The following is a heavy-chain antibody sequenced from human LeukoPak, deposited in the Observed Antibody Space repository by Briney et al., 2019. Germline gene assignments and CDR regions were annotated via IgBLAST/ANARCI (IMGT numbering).Heavy chain of an antibody. J-gene: IGHJ4*02. CDR1: GGSISSSSYY. V-gene: IGHV4-39*07. D-gene: IGHD3-22*01. Sequence: PSETLSLTCTVSGGSISSSSYYWGWIRQPPGKGLEWIGSIYYSGSTYYNPSLKSRVTISVHTSKNQFSLKLSSVTAADTAVYYRARRYYYDSSGYYYEDWGQGTLVTVSS. CDR3: ARRYYYDSSGYYYED. CDR2: IYYSGST.